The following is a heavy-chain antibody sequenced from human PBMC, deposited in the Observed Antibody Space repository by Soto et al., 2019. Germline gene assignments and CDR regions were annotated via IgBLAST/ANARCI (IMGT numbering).Heavy chain of an antibody. CDR2: IWFDGANK. V-gene: IGHV3-33*01. CDR3: ATIGNDYGDYLDR. D-gene: IGHD4-17*01. J-gene: IGHJ4*02. Sequence: GGSLRLSCAASGFTFSSYGMHWVRQAPGKGLEWVAVIWFDGANKYYADSVKGRFTISRDNSKNTLYLQMNSLRVEDTAVYYYATIGNDYGDYLDRWGQGTPVTAPQ. CDR1: GFTFSSYG.